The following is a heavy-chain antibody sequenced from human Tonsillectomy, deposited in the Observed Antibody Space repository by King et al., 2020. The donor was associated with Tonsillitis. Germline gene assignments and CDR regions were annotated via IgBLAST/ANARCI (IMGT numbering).Heavy chain of an antibody. V-gene: IGHV2-5*02. J-gene: IGHJ4*02. CDR3: AHRFDGNYEYYFDY. Sequence: TLQESGPTLVKPPQTLTLTCTCSGFSLSTSRVAVGWIRQPPGKALEWLALIYWDDDKRYSPSLKSRLTVTKDTSKNQVVLTMTNMDPLDTATYFCAHRFDGNYEYYFDYWGQGTLVTVSS. D-gene: IGHD1-7*01. CDR1: GFSLSTSRVA. CDR2: IYWDDDK.